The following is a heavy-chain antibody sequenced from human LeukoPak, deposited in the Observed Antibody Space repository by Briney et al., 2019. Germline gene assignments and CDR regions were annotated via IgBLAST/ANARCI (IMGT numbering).Heavy chain of an antibody. J-gene: IGHJ6*02. V-gene: IGHV3-7*03. CDR2: INHNGNVN. CDR1: GFTSSSYW. CDR3: ARGGGLDV. D-gene: IGHD3-16*01. Sequence: GGSLRLSCAASGFTSSSYWMNWARQAPGKGLEWVASINHNGNVNYYVDSVKGRFTISRDNAKNSLYLQMSNLRAEDTAVYFCARGGGLDVWGQGTTVTVSS.